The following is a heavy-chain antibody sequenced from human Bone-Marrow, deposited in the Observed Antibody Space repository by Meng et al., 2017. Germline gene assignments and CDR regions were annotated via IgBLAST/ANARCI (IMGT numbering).Heavy chain of an antibody. Sequence: GESLKISCAASGFTFSNAWMSWVRQAPGKGLEWVGRIKSKTDGGTTDYAAPVKGRFTISRDDSKNTLYLQMNSLKTEDTAVYYCTTDTVGATGSPYYYGMDVWDQGTTITVSS. CDR2: IKSKTDGGTT. CDR3: TTDTVGATGSPYYYGMDV. D-gene: IGHD1-26*01. J-gene: IGHJ6*02. V-gene: IGHV3-15*01. CDR1: GFTFSNAW.